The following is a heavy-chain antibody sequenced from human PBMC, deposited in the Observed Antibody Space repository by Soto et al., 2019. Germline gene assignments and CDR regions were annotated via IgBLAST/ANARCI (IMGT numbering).Heavy chain of an antibody. CDR1: GGSFSGYY. CDR3: ARDRRMVRGYGWFDP. CDR2: INHSGST. J-gene: IGHJ5*02. D-gene: IGHD3-10*01. V-gene: IGHV4-34*01. Sequence: QVQLQQWGAGLLKPSETLSLTCAVYGGSFSGYYWSWIRQPPGKGLEWIGEINHSGSTNYNPSLKSRVTISVDTSKNQFSLKLSSVTAADTAVYYCARDRRMVRGYGWFDPWGQGTLVTVSS.